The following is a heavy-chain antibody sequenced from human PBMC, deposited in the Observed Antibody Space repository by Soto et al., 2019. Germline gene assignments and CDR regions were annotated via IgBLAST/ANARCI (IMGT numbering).Heavy chain of an antibody. V-gene: IGHV6-1*01. CDR2: TYYRSKWYN. Sequence: PSQTLSLTCAISGDSVSSNSAAWNWIRQSPSRDLEWLGRTYYRSKWYNDYAVSVKSRITINTDTSKNQFSLQLNSVTPEDTAVYFYARDRDGSSYDIFTGYRHTYYYYGMDVWGQGTTVNVSS. CDR1: GDSVSSNSAA. J-gene: IGHJ6*02. D-gene: IGHD3-9*01. CDR3: ARDRDGSSYDIFTGYRHTYYYYGMDV.